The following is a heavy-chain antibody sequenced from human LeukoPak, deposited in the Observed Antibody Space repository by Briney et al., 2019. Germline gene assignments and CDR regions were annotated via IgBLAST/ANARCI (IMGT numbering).Heavy chain of an antibody. CDR2: INHSGST. J-gene: IGHJ4*02. CDR3: ARGQKDRSSWQVWVFYFDY. D-gene: IGHD6-13*01. V-gene: IGHV4-34*01. Sequence: SETLSLTCAVYGGSFSGYYWSWIRQPPGKGLEWIGEINHSGSTNYNPSLKSRVTISVDTSKNQFSLKLSSVTAADTAVYYCARGQKDRSSWQVWVFYFDYWGQGTLVTVSS. CDR1: GGSFSGYY.